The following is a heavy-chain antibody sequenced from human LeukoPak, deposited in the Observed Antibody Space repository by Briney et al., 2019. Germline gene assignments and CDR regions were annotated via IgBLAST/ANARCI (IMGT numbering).Heavy chain of an antibody. Sequence: GGSLRLSCAASGFTFSSHGMHWVRQAPGKGLEWVAVIWYDGSKRYYADSVKGRFIISRDNSKNTQDLQMNSLRAEDTAVYFCARMLTASLDYWGQGTLVTVSS. V-gene: IGHV3-33*01. CDR2: IWYDGSKR. CDR1: GFTFSSHG. J-gene: IGHJ4*02. CDR3: ARMLTASLDY. D-gene: IGHD2-21*02.